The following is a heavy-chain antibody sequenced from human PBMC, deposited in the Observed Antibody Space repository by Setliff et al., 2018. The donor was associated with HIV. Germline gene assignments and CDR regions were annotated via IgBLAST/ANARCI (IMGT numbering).Heavy chain of an antibody. V-gene: IGHV3-23*01. D-gene: IGHD3-16*02. CDR2: ISGSGSST. J-gene: IGHJ4*02. Sequence: PSETLSLSCAASEFTFSVYAMSWLRQAPGKGLEWVSGISGSGSSTYYADSVKGRFTISRDNSKNTLYLQMNRLRADDTAIYYCAKGASLVPRRPHFCYFDYWGQGALVTVSS. CDR1: EFTFSVYA. CDR3: AKGASLVPRRPHFCYFDY.